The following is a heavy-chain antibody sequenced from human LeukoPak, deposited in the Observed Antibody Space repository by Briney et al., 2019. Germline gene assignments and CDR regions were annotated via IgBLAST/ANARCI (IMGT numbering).Heavy chain of an antibody. Sequence: GGSLRLSCAASGFRFNTYWMSWVRQAPGKGLEWVANIKQDGNEKYYADSVKGRFTISRDNAKNSLYLQMNSLRVEDMALYYCAKGSSAWNEVFHFDYWGQGTLVTVSS. CDR1: GFRFNTYW. D-gene: IGHD6-19*01. V-gene: IGHV3-7*03. J-gene: IGHJ4*02. CDR3: AKGSSAWNEVFHFDY. CDR2: IKQDGNEK.